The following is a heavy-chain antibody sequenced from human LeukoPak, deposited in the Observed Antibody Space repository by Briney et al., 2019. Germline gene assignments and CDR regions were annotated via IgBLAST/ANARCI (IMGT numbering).Heavy chain of an antibody. J-gene: IGHJ4*02. D-gene: IGHD3-22*01. Sequence: GGSLRLSCAASGFTFSSYGMHWVRQAPGKGLEWVAVIWYDGSNKYYADSVKGRFTISRDNSKNTLYLQVSSLRDEDTAVYFCARDSRGYYYDYWGQGTLVTVSS. CDR3: ARDSRGYYYDY. V-gene: IGHV3-33*08. CDR1: GFTFSSYG. CDR2: IWYDGSNK.